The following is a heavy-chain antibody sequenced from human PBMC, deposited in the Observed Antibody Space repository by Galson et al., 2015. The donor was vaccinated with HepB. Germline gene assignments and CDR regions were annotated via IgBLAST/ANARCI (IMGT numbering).Heavy chain of an antibody. D-gene: IGHD2-2*01. V-gene: IGHV3-30*01. Sequence: SLRLSCAASGFTFSIYAMDWVRQAPGKGLEWVAAISYDGTRRFYADSVKGRFTISRDNSKNTLYLEMNSLGVEDEDTAVYYCAGYCFSTTCSRGFDYWGQGTLVTVSS. CDR1: GFTFSIYA. J-gene: IGHJ4*02. CDR2: ISYDGTRR. CDR3: AGYCFSTTCSRGFDY.